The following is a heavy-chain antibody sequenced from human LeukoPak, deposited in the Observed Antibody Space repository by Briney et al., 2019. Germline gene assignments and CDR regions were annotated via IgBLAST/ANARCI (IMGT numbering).Heavy chain of an antibody. CDR2: INHSGST. D-gene: IGHD5-24*01. CDR3: VRVVGRWLHFNS. CDR1: GGSFSGYY. Sequence: SETLSLTCAVYGGSFSGYYWSWIRQPPGKGLEWIGEINHSGSTNYNPSLKSRVTMSVDRSKNQFSLRMTSLTAADTAVYYCVRVVGRWLHFNSWGQGTLVTVSS. J-gene: IGHJ4*02. V-gene: IGHV4-34*01.